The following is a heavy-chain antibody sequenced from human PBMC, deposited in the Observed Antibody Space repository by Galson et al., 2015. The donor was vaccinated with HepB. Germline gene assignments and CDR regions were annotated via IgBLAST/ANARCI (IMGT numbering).Heavy chain of an antibody. CDR3: AKDWAGSGSYYNDY. D-gene: IGHD3-10*01. CDR2: ISYDGSNK. Sequence: SLRLSCAASGFTFSSYGMHWVRQAPGKGLEWVAVISYDGSNKYYADSVKGRFTISRDNSKNTLYLQMNSLRAEDTAVYYCAKDWAGSGSYYNDYWGQGTLVTVSS. CDR1: GFTFSSYG. J-gene: IGHJ4*02. V-gene: IGHV3-30*18.